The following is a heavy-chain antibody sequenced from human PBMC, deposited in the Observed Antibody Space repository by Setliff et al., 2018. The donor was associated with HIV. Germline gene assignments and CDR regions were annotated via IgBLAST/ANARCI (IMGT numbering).Heavy chain of an antibody. D-gene: IGHD5-12*01. J-gene: IGHJ4*02. CDR2: TFHSGGI. V-gene: IGHV4-59*11. CDR3: ARADSGYDLGELYYFDS. Sequence: SETLSLTCTVSGGSISGHYWSWIRQSPGKGLEYLAFTFHSGGIEYNPSLNSRVTMSVDTSKNQFYLQLTSVTAADTAVYYCARADSGYDLGELYYFDSWGQGTLVTVSS. CDR1: GGSISGHY.